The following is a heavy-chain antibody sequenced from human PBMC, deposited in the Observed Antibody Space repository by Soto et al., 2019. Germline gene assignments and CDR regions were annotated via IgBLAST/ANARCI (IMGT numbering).Heavy chain of an antibody. D-gene: IGHD3-3*01. J-gene: IGHJ6*02. CDR3: ARPLRFLEWSPPSPDDDYYGMDG. CDR1: GYTFTSYA. V-gene: IGHV1-3*01. Sequence: ASVKVSCKASGYTFTSYAMHWVRKAPGQRLEWMGWINAGNGNTKYSQKFQGRITITRDTSASTAYMELRSLRSEDTAVDYCARPLRFLEWSPPSPDDDYYGMDGWGQGTTVTVSS. CDR2: INAGNGNT.